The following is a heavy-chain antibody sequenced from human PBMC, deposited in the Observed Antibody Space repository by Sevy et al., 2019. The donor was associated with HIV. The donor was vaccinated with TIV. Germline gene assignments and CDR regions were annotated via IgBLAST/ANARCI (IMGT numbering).Heavy chain of an antibody. CDR3: ASNTYHYDSNTYYPVY. Sequence: GGSLRLSCVASGFKLSPYWMTWVRRAPGKGLEWVASRKQDGNEKDYVDSVKGRFTVSRDNAKNALYLQMISLRVEDTAVYFCASNTYHYDSNTYYPVYWGQGTRVTVSS. CDR2: RKQDGNEK. CDR1: GFKLSPYW. D-gene: IGHD3-22*01. V-gene: IGHV3-7*01. J-gene: IGHJ4*02.